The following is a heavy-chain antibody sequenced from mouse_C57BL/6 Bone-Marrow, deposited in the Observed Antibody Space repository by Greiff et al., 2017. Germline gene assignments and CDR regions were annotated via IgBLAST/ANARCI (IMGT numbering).Heavy chain of an antibody. CDR1: GFTFSDFY. CDR2: SRNKANDYTT. Sequence: EVHLVESGGGLVQSGRSLRLSCATSGFTFSDFYMEWDRQAPGKGLEWIAASRNKANDYTTEYSASVKGRFIVSRDTSQSILYLQMNALRAEDTAIYYCARDLGFAYWGQGTLVTVSA. J-gene: IGHJ3*01. CDR3: ARDLGFAY. V-gene: IGHV7-1*01.